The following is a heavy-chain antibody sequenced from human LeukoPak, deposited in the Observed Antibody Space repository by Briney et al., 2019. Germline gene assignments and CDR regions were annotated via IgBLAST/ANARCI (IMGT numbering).Heavy chain of an antibody. V-gene: IGHV4-4*07. J-gene: IGHJ3*02. D-gene: IGHD3-22*01. CDR2: ISTSGST. CDR3: ARDDSSRAFDI. Sequence: SETLSLTCTVSGVSTSSYYWNWVRQPAGKGLEWIGHISTSGSTNYNPSLKSRVTMSVDTSKNQFSLKLSSVTAADTAVYYCARDDSSRAFDIWGQGTMVTVSS. CDR1: GVSTSSYY.